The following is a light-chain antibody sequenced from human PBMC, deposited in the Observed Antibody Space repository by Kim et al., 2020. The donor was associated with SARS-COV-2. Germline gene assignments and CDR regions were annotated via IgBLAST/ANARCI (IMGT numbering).Light chain of an antibody. J-gene: IGKJ2*01. CDR1: QSVSSY. CDR3: QQRSNWPPYT. CDR2: DAS. V-gene: IGKV3-11*01. Sequence: LSPGERTTLTCRASQSVSSYLAWYQQKPGQAPRLLIYDASNRATGIPARFSGSGSGTDFTLTISSLEPEDFAVYYCQQRSNWPPYTFGQGTKLEI.